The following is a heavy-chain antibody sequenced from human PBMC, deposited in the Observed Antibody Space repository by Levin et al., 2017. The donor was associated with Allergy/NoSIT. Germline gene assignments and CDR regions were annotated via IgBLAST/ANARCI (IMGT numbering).Heavy chain of an antibody. D-gene: IGHD2-2*01. Sequence: GESLKISCAASGFTFSNAWMSWVRQAPGKGLEWVGRIKSKTDGGTTDYAAPVKGRFTISRDDSKNTLYLQMNSLKTEDTAVYYCTTELVVVPAASDSYWYFDLWGRGTLVTVSS. J-gene: IGHJ2*01. V-gene: IGHV3-15*01. CDR3: TTELVVVPAASDSYWYFDL. CDR2: IKSKTDGGTT. CDR1: GFTFSNAW.